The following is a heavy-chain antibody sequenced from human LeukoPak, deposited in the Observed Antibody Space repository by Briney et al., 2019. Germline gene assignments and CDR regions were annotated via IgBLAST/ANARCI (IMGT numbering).Heavy chain of an antibody. CDR1: GGSVSSSSLY. CDR3: ALWFGELGAFDI. V-gene: IGHV4-39*01. Sequence: ETLSLTCTVSGGSVSSSSLYWGWIRQPPGKGLEWIGSVYYSGSTYYNPSLKNRVTMSIDTSKNQFSLKLSSVTAADTALYYCALWFGELGAFDIWGQGTMVTVSS. J-gene: IGHJ3*02. D-gene: IGHD3-10*01. CDR2: VYYSGST.